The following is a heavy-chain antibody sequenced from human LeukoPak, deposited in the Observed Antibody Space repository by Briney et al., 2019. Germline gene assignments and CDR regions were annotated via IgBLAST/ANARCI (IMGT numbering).Heavy chain of an antibody. Sequence: GGSLRLSCVASGLSFSSFAMSWVRQAPGKGLEWVSVIYSGGSTYYADSVKGRFTISRDNSKNTLYLQMNSLRAEDTAVYYCARDKSSSWYGNWGQGTLVTVSS. D-gene: IGHD6-13*01. CDR2: IYSGGST. J-gene: IGHJ4*02. V-gene: IGHV3-66*01. CDR3: ARDKSSSWYGN. CDR1: GLSFSSFA.